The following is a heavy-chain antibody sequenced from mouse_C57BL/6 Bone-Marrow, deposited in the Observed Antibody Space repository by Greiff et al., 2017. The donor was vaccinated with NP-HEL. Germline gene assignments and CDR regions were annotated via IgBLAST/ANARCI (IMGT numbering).Heavy chain of an antibody. Sequence: EVQLVESGAELVRPGASVKLSCTASGFNIKDYYMHWVKQRPEQGLEWIGRIDPEDGDTEYAPKFPGKATMTADTSSNTAYLQLSSLTSEDAAVYYCTLYYGSSDWYLDVWGTGTTVTVSS. CDR3: TLYYGSSDWYLDV. D-gene: IGHD1-1*01. V-gene: IGHV14-1*01. J-gene: IGHJ1*03. CDR2: IDPEDGDT. CDR1: GFNIKDYY.